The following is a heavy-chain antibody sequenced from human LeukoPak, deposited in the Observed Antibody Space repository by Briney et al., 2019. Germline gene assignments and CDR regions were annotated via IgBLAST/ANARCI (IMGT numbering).Heavy chain of an antibody. CDR1: GGSISTSSYS. J-gene: IGHJ6*03. V-gene: IGHV4-39*07. D-gene: IGHD3-10*01. CDR3: ARVFDSGSQAYFYYTDV. Sequence: SETLSLTCTVSGGSISTSSYSWGWIRQPPGKGLEWIGSIYYSGSTYYNPSLKSRVTMSVDTSKNQFSLKVSSVTAADTAVYYCARVFDSGSQAYFYYTDVWGKGTTVTISS. CDR2: IYYSGST.